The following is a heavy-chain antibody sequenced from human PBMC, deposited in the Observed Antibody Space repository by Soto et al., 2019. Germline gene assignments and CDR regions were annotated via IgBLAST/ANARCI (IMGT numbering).Heavy chain of an antibody. CDR3: ARGEYYDSSGYYYFDY. V-gene: IGHV4-4*07. CDR1: GGSISSYY. D-gene: IGHD3-22*01. J-gene: IGHJ4*02. Sequence: PSETLSLTCTVSGGSISSYYWSWIRQPAGKGLEWIGRIYTSGSTNYNPSLKSRVTMSVDTSKNQFSLKLSSVTAADTAVYYCARGEYYDSSGYYYFDYWGQGTLVTVSS. CDR2: IYTSGST.